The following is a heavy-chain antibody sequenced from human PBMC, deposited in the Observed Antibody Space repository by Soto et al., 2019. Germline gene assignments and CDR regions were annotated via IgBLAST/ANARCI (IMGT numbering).Heavy chain of an antibody. CDR1: GDSVTSGTAT. Sequence: SQTLSLTCVISGDSVTSGTATWSWIRQSPSRGLEWLGRTYYRSKWYYDYAPSVKSRIAITPDTSKNQLSLHLNSVTPEDAAVYFCARDGSGWHWYFDLWGRGTLVPVSS. J-gene: IGHJ2*01. D-gene: IGHD6-19*01. V-gene: IGHV6-1*01. CDR3: ARDGSGWHWYFDL. CDR2: TYYRSKWYY.